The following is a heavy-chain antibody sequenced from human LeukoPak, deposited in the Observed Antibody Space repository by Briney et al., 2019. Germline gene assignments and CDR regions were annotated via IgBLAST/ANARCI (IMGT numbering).Heavy chain of an antibody. D-gene: IGHD3-22*01. CDR2: IIPIFATA. J-gene: IGHJ4*02. CDR3: ARGPITTRSHFDY. Sequence: SVKVSCKASGYTFTSYAMSWVRQAPGQGLEWMGGIIPIFATANYAQKFQGRVTITADESTSTAYMELSSLRSEDTAVYYCARGPITTRSHFDYWGQGTLVTVSS. V-gene: IGHV1-69*13. CDR1: GYTFTSYA.